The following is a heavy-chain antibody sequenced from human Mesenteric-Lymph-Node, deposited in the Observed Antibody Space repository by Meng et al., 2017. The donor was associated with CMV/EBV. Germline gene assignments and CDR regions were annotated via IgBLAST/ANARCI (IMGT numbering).Heavy chain of an antibody. CDR3: ARVDGYNFLVDY. J-gene: IGHJ4*02. CDR1: GFTFSSFG. Sequence: GESLKISCAASGFTFSSFGMNWVRQAPGKGLEWVSAISRSSSYISYADSVKGRFTISRDNAKNPLYLQMNSLRAEDTAVYYCARVDGYNFLVDYWGQGTLVTVSS. D-gene: IGHD5-24*01. CDR2: ISRSSSYI. V-gene: IGHV3-21*01.